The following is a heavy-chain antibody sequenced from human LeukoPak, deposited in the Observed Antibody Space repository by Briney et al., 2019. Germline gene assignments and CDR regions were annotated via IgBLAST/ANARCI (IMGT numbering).Heavy chain of an antibody. D-gene: IGHD3-10*01. J-gene: IGHJ4*02. CDR3: ARTRNYYGSFFDY. Sequence: LGASVKVSCKVSGYTLTQISMHWVRQAPGKGLEWMGGFDPEDGETIYAEKFQGRVTMSEDISTDTAYMELSSLRSEDTAVYYCARTRNYYGSFFDYWGQGTLVTVSS. CDR2: FDPEDGET. V-gene: IGHV1-24*01. CDR1: GYTLTQIS.